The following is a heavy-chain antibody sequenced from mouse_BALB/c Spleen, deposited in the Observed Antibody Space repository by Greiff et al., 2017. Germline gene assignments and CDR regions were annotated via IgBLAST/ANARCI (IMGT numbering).Heavy chain of an antibody. V-gene: IGHV1-9*01. Sequence: QVQLQQSGAELMKPGASVKISCKATGYTFSSYWIEWVKQRPGHGLEWIGEILPGSGSTNYNEKFKGKATLTSDKSSSTAYMELSSLTSEDSAVYYCARSTGARDYYAMDYWGQGTSVTVSS. D-gene: IGHD4-1*02. J-gene: IGHJ4*01. CDR2: ILPGSGST. CDR1: GYTFSSYW. CDR3: ARSTGARDYYAMDY.